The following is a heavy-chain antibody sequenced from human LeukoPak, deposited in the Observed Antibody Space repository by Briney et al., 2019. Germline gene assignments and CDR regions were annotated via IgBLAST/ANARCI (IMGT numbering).Heavy chain of an antibody. V-gene: IGHV3-30*02. J-gene: IGHJ4*02. Sequence: PGGSLRLSCAASGFTLSSYGIHWVRQAPGKGLEWVAFIRYDGSNKYYADSVKGRFTISRDNSKNTLYLQMNSLRAEDTAVYYCAKDREWSMDKFDYWGQGTLVTVSS. CDR1: GFTLSSYG. CDR3: AKDREWSMDKFDY. D-gene: IGHD3-3*01. CDR2: IRYDGSNK.